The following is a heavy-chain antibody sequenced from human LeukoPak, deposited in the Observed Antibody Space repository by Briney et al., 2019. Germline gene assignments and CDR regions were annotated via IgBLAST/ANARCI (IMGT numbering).Heavy chain of an antibody. Sequence: GTSLRLSCAASGFTVSSNYMNWVRQASGKGLEWVSIIYSDGSTYYADSVKGRFTISRDNSKNALYLQMNSLRAEDTAVYYCARGEGWLQLAYWGQGTLVTVSS. CDR1: GFTVSSNY. CDR3: ARGEGWLQLAY. J-gene: IGHJ4*02. D-gene: IGHD5-24*01. V-gene: IGHV3-53*01. CDR2: IYSDGST.